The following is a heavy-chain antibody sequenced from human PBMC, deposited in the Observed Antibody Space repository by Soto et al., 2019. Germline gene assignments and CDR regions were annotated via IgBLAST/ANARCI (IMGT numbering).Heavy chain of an antibody. CDR2: ISGSRIST. CDR3: VKPPVITASYYYYDMDV. CDR1: GFTFSTYP. D-gene: IGHD4-4*01. V-gene: IGHV3-23*01. Sequence: GGSLRLSCAASGFTFSTYPMSWVRQAPGKGLEWVSGISGSRISTYYTDSVKGRFTISRDNSKNTVFLQMNSLRDEDTAVYYCVKPPVITASYYYYDMDVWGQGTTVTVSS. J-gene: IGHJ6*02.